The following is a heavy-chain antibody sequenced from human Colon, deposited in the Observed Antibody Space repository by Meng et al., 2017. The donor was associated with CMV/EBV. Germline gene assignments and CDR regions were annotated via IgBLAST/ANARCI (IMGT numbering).Heavy chain of an antibody. V-gene: IGHV3-9*01. CDR2: ISWDGDGA. CDR3: AKDITTAVVGGGDGMDV. J-gene: IGHJ6*02. Sequence: GGSLRLSCAASGFTFDDYAMHWVRQAPGKGLEWISGISWDGDGADYADSVKGRFTISRDNAKNSLYLQMNSLRVEDTALYYCAKDITTAVVGGGDGMDVWGQGTTVTVSS. CDR1: GFTFDDYA. D-gene: IGHD4-23*01.